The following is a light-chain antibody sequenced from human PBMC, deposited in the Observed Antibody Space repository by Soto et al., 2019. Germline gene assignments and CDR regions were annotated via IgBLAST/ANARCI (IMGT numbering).Light chain of an antibody. CDR3: QHYVTWPLT. V-gene: IGKV3-11*01. J-gene: IGKJ4*01. CDR2: DAS. Sequence: EIVLTQSPATLSLSPGERATLSCRASENVRTFVDWYQQKPGQAPRLLIYDASNRATGIPARFSGSGSGTDFTLTISSLEPEDFAVYYCQHYVTWPLTFGGGTKVDIK. CDR1: ENVRTF.